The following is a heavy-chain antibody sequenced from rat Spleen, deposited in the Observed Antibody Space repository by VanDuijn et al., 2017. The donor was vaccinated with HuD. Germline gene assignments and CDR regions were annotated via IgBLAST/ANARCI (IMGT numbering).Heavy chain of an antibody. Sequence: EVQLVESGGGLVQPGRSLKLSCEVSGFTLSDYNMAWVRQAPRKGLEWVATISYDGISTFYRDSVRGRFTISSDDAKTTLYLQMDSLRSEDTATYYCARRNSFDYWGQGVMVTVSS. V-gene: IGHV5-7*01. J-gene: IGHJ2*01. CDR2: ISYDGIST. CDR1: GFTLSDYN. CDR3: ARRNSFDY.